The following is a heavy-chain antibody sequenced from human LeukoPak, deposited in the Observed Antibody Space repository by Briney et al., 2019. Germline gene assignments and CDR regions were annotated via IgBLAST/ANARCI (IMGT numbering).Heavy chain of an antibody. J-gene: IGHJ6*03. V-gene: IGHV4-39*07. CDR3: ARVRVTYYYYYYMDV. Sequence: SETLSLTCNVSGGSISSYYWGWIRQPPGKGLEWIGSIYYSGSTYYNPSLKSRVTISVDTSKNQFSLKLSSVTAADTAVYYCARVRVTYYYYYYMDVWGKGTTVTVSS. CDR1: GGSISSYY. CDR2: IYYSGST. D-gene: IGHD3-10*01.